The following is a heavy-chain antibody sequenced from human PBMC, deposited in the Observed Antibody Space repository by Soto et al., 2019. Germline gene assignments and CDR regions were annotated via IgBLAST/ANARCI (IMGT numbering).Heavy chain of an antibody. J-gene: IGHJ4*02. V-gene: IGHV2-5*02. CDR1: GFSLSANGVA. CDR2: IYWDDDR. CDR3: AQQTQTGYRLFDT. D-gene: IGHD5-18*01. Sequence: QITLKESGPTVVKPTQTVTLTCAVSGFSLSANGVAVGWIRQSPGQALEWLALIYWDDDRRYSTSLAARLTINKDTSRNQVVLTMTNVHPVDTGTYFCAQQTQTGYRLFDTWGRGTLVTVSS.